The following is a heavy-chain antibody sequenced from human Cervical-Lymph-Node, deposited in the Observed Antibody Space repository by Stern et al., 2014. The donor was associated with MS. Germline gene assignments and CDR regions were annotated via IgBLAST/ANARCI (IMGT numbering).Heavy chain of an antibody. D-gene: IGHD3-16*01. CDR1: GFSFSAFA. CDR2: ISFGGDKK. Sequence: QDQLVQSGGGVVQPGGSLRLSCAASGFSFSAFAMHWVRQAPGKGLEWVAFISFGGDKKYFADSVKGRFTISRDNSKNTLHLQMNSLRRDDTAVYYCARPWGYYHGLDVWGQGTTVTVSS. V-gene: IGHV3-30-3*01. CDR3: ARPWGYYHGLDV. J-gene: IGHJ6*02.